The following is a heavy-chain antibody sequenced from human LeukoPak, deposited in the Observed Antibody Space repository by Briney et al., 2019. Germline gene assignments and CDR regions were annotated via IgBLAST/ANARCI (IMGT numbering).Heavy chain of an antibody. V-gene: IGHV4-34*01. J-gene: IGHJ3*02. CDR3: ARRPRRGYSKLSWAFDI. D-gene: IGHD6-13*01. CDR2: INHSGST. Sequence: SEALSLTCAVYGGSFSGYYWSWIRQPPGKGLEWIGEINHSGSTNYNPSLKSRVTISVDTSKNQFSLKLSSVTAADTAVYYCARRPRRGYSKLSWAFDIWDQGTMVTVSS. CDR1: GGSFSGYY.